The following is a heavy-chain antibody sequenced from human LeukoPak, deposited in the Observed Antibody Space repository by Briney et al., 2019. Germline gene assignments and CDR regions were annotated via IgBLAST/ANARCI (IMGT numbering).Heavy chain of an antibody. CDR3: ARAPHFFDTSGSRYYFDY. CDR2: IYYSGNT. CDR1: GGSIRSTTYY. D-gene: IGHD3-22*01. Sequence: PSETLSLTCSGSGGSIRSTTYYWGWIRQPPGKGLEWIGSIYYSGNTYYSPSLMSRVTISVDTSKNQFSLILRSVTAADTAVYYCARAPHFFDTSGSRYYFDYWGQGALVTVSS. V-gene: IGHV4-39*07. J-gene: IGHJ4*02.